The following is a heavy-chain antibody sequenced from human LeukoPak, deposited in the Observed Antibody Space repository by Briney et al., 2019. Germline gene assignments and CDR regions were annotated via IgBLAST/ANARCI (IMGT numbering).Heavy chain of an antibody. V-gene: IGHV4-59*01. Sequence: SETLTLTCTVSGGSINSYYWSWIRQPPGKGLEWIGYIYYSGSTNYNPSLKSRVTISRDTSKNQFSLKLRSVTAADTAVYYCTSGGMVSGDYWGHGTLVTVSS. CDR1: GGSINSYY. J-gene: IGHJ4*01. CDR2: IYYSGST. D-gene: IGHD2-8*01. CDR3: TSGGMVSGDY.